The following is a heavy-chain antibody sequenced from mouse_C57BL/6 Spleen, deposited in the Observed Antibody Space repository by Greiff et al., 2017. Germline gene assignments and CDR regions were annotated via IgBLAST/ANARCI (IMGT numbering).Heavy chain of an antibody. Sequence: EVKLMESGGGLVKPGGSLKLSCAASGFTFSSYTMSWVRQTPEKRLEWVATISGGGGNTYYPDSVKGRFTISRDNAKNTLYLQMSSLRSEDTALYYCARNGYYYGSSPWYFDYWGQGTTLTVSS. CDR1: GFTFSSYT. J-gene: IGHJ2*01. V-gene: IGHV5-9*01. CDR2: ISGGGGNT. CDR3: ARNGYYYGSSPWYFDY. D-gene: IGHD1-1*01.